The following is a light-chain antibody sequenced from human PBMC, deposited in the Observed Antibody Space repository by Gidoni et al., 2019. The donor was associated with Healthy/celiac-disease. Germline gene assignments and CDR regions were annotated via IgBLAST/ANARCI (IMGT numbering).Light chain of an antibody. J-gene: IGKJ4*01. CDR1: QSVSSY. Sequence: DIVLTQSPATLSLSPGERATLSCRASQSVSSYLAWYQQKPGQAPRLLIYDASNRATGIPPRFSGSGSGTDFTLTISSLEPEDFAVYYCQQRSNWPFLTFGGGTKVEIK. CDR3: QQRSNWPFLT. CDR2: DAS. V-gene: IGKV3-11*01.